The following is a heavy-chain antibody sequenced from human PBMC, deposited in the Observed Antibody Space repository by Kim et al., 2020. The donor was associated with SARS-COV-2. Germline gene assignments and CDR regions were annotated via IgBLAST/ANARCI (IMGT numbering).Heavy chain of an antibody. V-gene: IGHV3-15*01. J-gene: IGHJ3*02. CDR3: YGSGSDDAFDI. CDR2: IKSKSDGGTT. CDR1: GFTFSKAW. D-gene: IGHD3-10*01. Sequence: GGSLRLSCAASGFTFSKAWMCWVRQAPGKGLEWVGRIKSKSDGGTTDYGAPVKGRFTISRDDSKNTLYLQMNSLKTEDTAVYYCYGSGSDDAFDIWGQGTMVTVSS.